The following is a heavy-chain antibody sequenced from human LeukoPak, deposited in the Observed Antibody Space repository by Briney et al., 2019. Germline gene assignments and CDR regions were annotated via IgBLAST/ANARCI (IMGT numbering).Heavy chain of an antibody. J-gene: IGHJ3*02. CDR1: GFTFSSYA. CDR2: ISGSGGST. D-gene: IGHD5-24*01. Sequence: PGGSLRLSCAASGFTFSSYAMSWVRQAPGKGLEWVSAISGSGGSTYYADSVKGRFTISRDNSKNTLYLQMNSLRAEDTAVYYWGKGEEMVKIAYDVFDIWGKGTMVTVS. CDR3: GKGEEMVKIAYDVFDI. V-gene: IGHV3-23*01.